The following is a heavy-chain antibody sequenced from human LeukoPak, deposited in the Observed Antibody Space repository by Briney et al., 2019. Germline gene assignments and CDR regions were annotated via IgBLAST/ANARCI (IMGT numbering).Heavy chain of an antibody. V-gene: IGHV4-59*01. CDR1: GGSISSYY. D-gene: IGHD3-22*01. Sequence: PSETLSLTCTVSGGSISSYYWSWIRQPPGKGLEWIGYIYYSGSTNYNPSLKSRVTISVDTSKNRFSLKLSSVTAADTAVYYCARASSGYYSAEYFQHWGQGTLVTVSS. J-gene: IGHJ1*01. CDR2: IYYSGST. CDR3: ARASSGYYSAEYFQH.